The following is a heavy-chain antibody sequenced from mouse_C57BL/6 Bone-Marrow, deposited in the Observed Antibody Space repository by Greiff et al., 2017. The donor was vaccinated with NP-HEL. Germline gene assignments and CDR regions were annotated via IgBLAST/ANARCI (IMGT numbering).Heavy chain of an antibody. Sequence: VQLKQSGAELVRPGASVKLSCTASGFNIKDDYMHWVKQRPEQGLEWIGWIDPENGDTEYASQFQGKATITADTSSNTAYLQLSSLTSEDTAVYYCTSDYYGSSPAWFAYWGQGTLVTVSA. V-gene: IGHV14-4*01. J-gene: IGHJ3*01. CDR1: GFNIKDDY. D-gene: IGHD1-1*01. CDR2: IDPENGDT. CDR3: TSDYYGSSPAWFAY.